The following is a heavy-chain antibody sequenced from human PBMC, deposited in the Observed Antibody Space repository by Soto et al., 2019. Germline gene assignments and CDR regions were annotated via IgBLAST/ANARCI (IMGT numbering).Heavy chain of an antibody. D-gene: IGHD3-10*01. J-gene: IGHJ5*02. CDR1: GYSFTSYW. Sequence: GESLKISCKGSGYSFTSYWIGWVRQMPGKGLEWMGIIYPGDSDTRYSPSFQGQVTISADKSISTAYLQWSSLKASDTAMYYCARDPLLWFGELRFDPWGQGTLITVSS. CDR2: IYPGDSDT. V-gene: IGHV5-51*01. CDR3: ARDPLLWFGELRFDP.